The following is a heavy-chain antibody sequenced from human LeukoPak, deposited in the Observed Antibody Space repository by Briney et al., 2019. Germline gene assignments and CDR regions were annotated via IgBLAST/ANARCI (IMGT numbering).Heavy chain of an antibody. V-gene: IGHV3-23*01. CDR3: AKIPGYSSGWYDWKPGYFDY. CDR1: GFTFSSYA. J-gene: IGHJ4*02. Sequence: PGGSLRLSCAASGFTFSSYAMSWVRQAPGKGLEWVSAISGGGGSTYYADSVEGRFTISRDNSKNTLYLQMNSLRAEDTAVYYCAKIPGYSSGWYDWKPGYFDYWGQGTLVTVSS. D-gene: IGHD6-19*01. CDR2: ISGGGGST.